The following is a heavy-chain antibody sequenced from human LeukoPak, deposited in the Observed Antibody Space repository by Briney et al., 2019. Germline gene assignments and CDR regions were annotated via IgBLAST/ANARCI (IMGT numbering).Heavy chain of an antibody. Sequence: PGRSLRLSCAASGLTFSSYGMHWVRQAPGKGLEWVAVISYDGSNKYYADSVEGRFTISRDNSKNTLYLQMNSLRAEDTAVYYCANGDYPVGSFDYWGQGTLVTVSS. D-gene: IGHD4-17*01. CDR3: ANGDYPVGSFDY. CDR2: ISYDGSNK. V-gene: IGHV3-30*18. CDR1: GLTFSSYG. J-gene: IGHJ4*02.